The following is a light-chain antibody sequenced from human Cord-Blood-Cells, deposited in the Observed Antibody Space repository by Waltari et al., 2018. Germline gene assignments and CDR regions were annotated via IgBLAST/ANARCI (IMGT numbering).Light chain of an antibody. V-gene: IGKV4-1*01. CDR3: QQYYSTPPYT. CDR1: QRVFYSSNNKNY. J-gene: IGKJ2*01. Sequence: DIVLPQSPDSLAVSLGESATINCKSSQRVFYSSNNKNYLAWYQQKPGQPPKLLIYWASTRESGVPDRFSGSGSGTDFTLTISSLQAEDVAVYYCQQYYSTPPYTFGQGTKLEIK. CDR2: WAS.